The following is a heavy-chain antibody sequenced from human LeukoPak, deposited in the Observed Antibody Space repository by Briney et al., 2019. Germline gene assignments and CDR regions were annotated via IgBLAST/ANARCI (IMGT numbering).Heavy chain of an antibody. CDR1: GGSISSSSYY. V-gene: IGHV4-39*01. CDR3: ASLNYMVRGVNDAFDI. Sequence: SETLSLTCTVSGGSISSSSYYWGWIRQPPGKGLEWIGSIYYSGSTYYNPSLKSRVTISVDTSKNQFSLKLSSVTAADTAVYYCASLNYMVRGVNDAFDIWGQGTMVTVPS. J-gene: IGHJ3*02. CDR2: IYYSGST. D-gene: IGHD3-10*01.